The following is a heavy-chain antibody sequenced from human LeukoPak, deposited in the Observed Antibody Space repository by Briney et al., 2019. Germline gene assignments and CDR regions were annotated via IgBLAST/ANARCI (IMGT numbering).Heavy chain of an antibody. D-gene: IGHD2-2*01. CDR3: ARGAGRIVVVPAANNWFDP. J-gene: IGHJ5*02. CDR2: ISRSGSTI. CDR1: GFTFSDYY. Sequence: GGSLRLSCAASGFTFSDYYMSWIRQAPGKGLEWGSYISRSGSTIYYADSVKGRFTISRDNAKNSLYLQMNSLRAEDTAVYYCARGAGRIVVVPAANNWFDPWGQGTLVTVSS. V-gene: IGHV3-11*01.